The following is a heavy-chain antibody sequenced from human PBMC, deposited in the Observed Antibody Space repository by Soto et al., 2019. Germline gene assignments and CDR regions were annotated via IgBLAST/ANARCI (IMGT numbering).Heavy chain of an antibody. CDR2: IYSGGST. J-gene: IGHJ6*02. V-gene: IGHV3-66*01. D-gene: IGHD2-2*01. CDR1: GFTFSSYW. CDR3: ARDSAGYCISTSCYYYYYGMDV. Sequence: GGSLSLSCAASGFTFSSYWMHWVRQAPGKGLVWVSVIYSGGSTYYADSVKGRFTISRDNSKNTLYLQMNSLRAEDTAVYYCARDSAGYCISTSCYYYYYGMDVWGQGTTVTVSS.